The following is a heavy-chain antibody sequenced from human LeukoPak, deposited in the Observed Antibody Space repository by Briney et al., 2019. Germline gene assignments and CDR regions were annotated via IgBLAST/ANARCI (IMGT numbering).Heavy chain of an antibody. CDR2: IIPIFGTA. V-gene: IGHV1-69*05. CDR3: GRKAGDCGGGSCYSIDY. D-gene: IGHD2-15*01. CDR1: GGSFSSEA. Sequence: SVKVSCKAFGGSFSSEAISWVRQAPGQGLEWMGGIIPIFGTANYAQKFQGRVTITTDESTSTAYMEVSSLRSEDTTVYYCGRKAGDCGGGSCYSIDYWGQGTLVTVSS. J-gene: IGHJ4*02.